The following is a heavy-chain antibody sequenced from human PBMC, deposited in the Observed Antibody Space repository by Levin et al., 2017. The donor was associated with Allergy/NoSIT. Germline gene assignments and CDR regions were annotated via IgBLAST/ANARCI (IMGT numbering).Heavy chain of an antibody. D-gene: IGHD3-9*01. CDR1: GDSVTKYY. Sequence: SETLSLTCTVSGDAVSGDSVTKYYWTWIRQPAGKGLEWIGRIFASGNVNYNPSLWSRITMSVDASKNQFSLRLRSVTAAASAVYFCTRFPEIGYFDPQFYYGMDVWGQGITVTVSS. CDR3: TRFPEIGYFDPQFYYGMDV. CDR2: IFASGNV. J-gene: IGHJ6*02. V-gene: IGHV4-4*07.